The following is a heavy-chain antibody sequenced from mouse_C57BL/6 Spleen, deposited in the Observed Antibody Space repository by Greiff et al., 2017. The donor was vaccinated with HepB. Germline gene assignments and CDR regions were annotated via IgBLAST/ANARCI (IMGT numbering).Heavy chain of an antibody. J-gene: IGHJ4*01. Sequence: VQLVESGAELVRPGASVKLSCKASGYTFTDYYINWVKQRPGQGLEWIARIYPGSGNTYYNEKFKGKATLTAEKSSSTAYMQLSSLTSEDSAVYFCVEGLDYWGQGTSVTVSS. CDR3: VEGLDY. CDR2: IYPGSGNT. V-gene: IGHV1-76*01. CDR1: GYTFTDYY.